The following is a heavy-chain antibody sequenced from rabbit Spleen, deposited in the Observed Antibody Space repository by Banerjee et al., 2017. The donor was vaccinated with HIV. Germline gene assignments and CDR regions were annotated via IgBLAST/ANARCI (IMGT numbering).Heavy chain of an antibody. Sequence: QEQLEESGGDLVKPGASLTLTCTASGFSFNNNYYMCWVRQAPGKGLECIACIYAGGSGSTYYASWAKGRFTISKTSSTTVTLQMTSLTAADTATYFCAREKSGNYGYDLWGPGTLVTVS. CDR2: IYAGGSGST. CDR1: GFSFNNNYY. V-gene: IGHV1S45*01. D-gene: IGHD6-1*01. CDR3: AREKSGNYGYDL. J-gene: IGHJ4*01.